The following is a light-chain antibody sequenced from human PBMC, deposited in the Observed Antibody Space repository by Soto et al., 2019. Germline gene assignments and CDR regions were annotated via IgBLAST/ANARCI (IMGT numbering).Light chain of an antibody. CDR1: XSDVGGYNY. Sequence: QSVLTXPASXXXXXXQSITISCTGTXSDVGGYNYVSWYQQHPGKAPKLMIYEVSNRPSGVSNRFSGSKSGNTASLTISGLQAEDEADYYCSSYTSSSTLGVVFGGGTKVTVL. CDR2: EVS. CDR3: SSYTSSSTLGVV. J-gene: IGLJ2*01. V-gene: IGLV2-14*01.